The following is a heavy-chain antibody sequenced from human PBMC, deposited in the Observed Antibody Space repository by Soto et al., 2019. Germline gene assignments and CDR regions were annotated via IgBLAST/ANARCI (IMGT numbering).Heavy chain of an antibody. Sequence: SETLSLTCTVSGGAISGYYWTWIRQSAGKGLEWIGRIYSSGGTKYNPSLKSRVTMSLDTSKNQFSLRLSSVTAADTAVYYCARGKRFSDSFDPWGQGNLVTVSS. J-gene: IGHJ5*02. D-gene: IGHD3-3*01. V-gene: IGHV4-4*07. CDR1: GGAISGYY. CDR3: ARGKRFSDSFDP. CDR2: IYSSGGT.